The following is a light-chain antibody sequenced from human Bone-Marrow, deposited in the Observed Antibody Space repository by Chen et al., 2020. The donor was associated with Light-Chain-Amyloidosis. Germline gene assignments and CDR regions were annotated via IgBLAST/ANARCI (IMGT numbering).Light chain of an antibody. Sequence: EIVLTQSPGTLSLSPGERATLSCRTSQSVSSTFLAWYQQKPGQAPRLLIYGASTRAPGIPDRFSGTGSATDFTLPLSRVEPEDFAIYYCQHYGSSLFTFGPGTKVDIE. CDR1: QSVSSTF. CDR2: GAS. CDR3: QHYGSSLFT. J-gene: IGKJ3*01. V-gene: IGKV3-20*01.